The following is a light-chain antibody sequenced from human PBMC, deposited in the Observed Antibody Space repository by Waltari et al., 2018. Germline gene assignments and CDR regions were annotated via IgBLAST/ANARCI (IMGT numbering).Light chain of an antibody. CDR2: RND. CDR1: TSNIGNNY. CDR3: SSWDNSLSGHIV. J-gene: IGLJ2*01. V-gene: IGLV1-47*01. Sequence: QSVLTQPPSASGTPGQRVSISCSGATSNIGNNYVYWYQQLPGATPKLLIHRNDQRPSGVPDRFSGSKSGTSASLVISGLRSEDEAHYYCSSWDNSLSGHIVFGEGTKLTVL.